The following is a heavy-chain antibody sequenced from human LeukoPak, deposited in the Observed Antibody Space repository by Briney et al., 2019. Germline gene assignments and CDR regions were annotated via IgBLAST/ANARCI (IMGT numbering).Heavy chain of an antibody. CDR3: ARDVGPPYSGSFDY. CDR2: IIPILGIA. CDR1: GYTFTGYY. D-gene: IGHD1-26*01. J-gene: IGHJ4*02. Sequence: SVKVSCKASGYTFTGYYMHWVRQAPGQGLEWMGRIIPILGIANYAQKFQGRVTITADKSTSTAYMELSSLRSEDTAVYYCARDVGPPYSGSFDYWGQGTLVTVSS. V-gene: IGHV1-69*04.